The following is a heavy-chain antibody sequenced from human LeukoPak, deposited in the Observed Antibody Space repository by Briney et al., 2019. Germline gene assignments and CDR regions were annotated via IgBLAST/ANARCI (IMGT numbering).Heavy chain of an antibody. J-gene: IGHJ6*02. CDR2: ISYDGSNK. D-gene: IGHD2-15*01. CDR1: GFTFSSYA. CDR3: ARAPRGAPPFYYYYGMDV. V-gene: IGHV3-30-3*01. Sequence: GGSLRLSCAASGFTFSSYAMHWVRQAPGKGLEWVAVISYDGSNKYYADSVKGRFTISRDNSKNTLYLQMNSLRAEDTAVHYCARAPRGAPPFYYYYGMDVWGQGTTVTVSS.